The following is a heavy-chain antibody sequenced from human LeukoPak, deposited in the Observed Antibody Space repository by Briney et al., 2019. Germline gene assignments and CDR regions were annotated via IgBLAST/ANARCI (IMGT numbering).Heavy chain of an antibody. CDR3: ASSYSSSWYRSNWFDP. J-gene: IGHJ5*02. Sequence: SETLSLTCTVSGGSISSYYWSWIRQPPGKGLEWIGYIYYSGSTNYNPSLKSRVTISVDTSKNQFSLKLSSVTAADTAVYCCASSYSSSWYRSNWFDPWGQGTLVTVSS. D-gene: IGHD6-13*01. CDR2: IYYSGST. CDR1: GGSISSYY. V-gene: IGHV4-59*01.